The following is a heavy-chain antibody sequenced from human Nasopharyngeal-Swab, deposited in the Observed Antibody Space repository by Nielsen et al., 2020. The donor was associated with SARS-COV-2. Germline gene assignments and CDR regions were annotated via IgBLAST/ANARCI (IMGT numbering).Heavy chain of an antibody. J-gene: IGHJ4*02. CDR1: GGSISSSSYY. V-gene: IGHV4-39*01. D-gene: IGHD3-10*01. CDR2: IYYSGST. CDR3: ARAGTYYYGSGSYWASLYYFDY. Sequence: GSLRLSCTVSGGSISSSSYYWGWLRQPPGKGLEWIGSIYYSGSTYYNPSLKSRVTISVDTSKNQFPLKLSSVTAADTAVYYCARAGTYYYGSGSYWASLYYFDYWGQGTLVTVSS.